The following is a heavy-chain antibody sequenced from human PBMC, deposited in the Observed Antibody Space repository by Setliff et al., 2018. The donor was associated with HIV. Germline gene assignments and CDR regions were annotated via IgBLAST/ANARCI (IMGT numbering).Heavy chain of an antibody. CDR2: INPSGGST. V-gene: IGHV1-46*01. D-gene: IGHD3-22*01. J-gene: IGHJ4*02. CDR3: GRNRGNGWYYYDS. Sequence: ASVKVSCKASGYTFTSYSLHWVRQAPGQGLEWMGVINPSGGSTAYAENFQGRVTMTRDTSTSTVYMEMRGLRSDDTAVYYCGRNRGNGWYYYDSWGRGTLVTVSS. CDR1: GYTFTSYS.